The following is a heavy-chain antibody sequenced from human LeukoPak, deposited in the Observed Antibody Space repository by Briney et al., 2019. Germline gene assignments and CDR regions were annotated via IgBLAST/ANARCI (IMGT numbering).Heavy chain of an antibody. D-gene: IGHD2-8*02. CDR3: ARGPGSAHYFDY. J-gene: IGHJ4*02. CDR2: ISSISATL. Sequence: GGSLRLYCAASGFTFSTSPMNWVRQAQGNGPEWFSYISSISATLYYADSVKVPFTIASDNAEISLYLQINSLRAEDTAVYYCARGPGSAHYFDYWVQGTLITVSS. CDR1: GFTFSTSP. V-gene: IGHV3-48*04.